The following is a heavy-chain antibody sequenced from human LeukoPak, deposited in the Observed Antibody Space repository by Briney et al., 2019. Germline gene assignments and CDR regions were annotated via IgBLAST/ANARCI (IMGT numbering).Heavy chain of an antibody. CDR3: ARDNWNYGSSMDV. CDR1: GGSISSYY. CDR2: IYYSGST. J-gene: IGHJ6*02. Sequence: SETLSLTCTVSGGSISSYYWSWIRQPPGKGLEWIGYIYYSGSTNYSPSLKSRVTISVDTSKNQFPLKLSSVTAADTAVYYCARDNWNYGSSMDVWGQGTTVTVSS. D-gene: IGHD1-7*01. V-gene: IGHV4-59*01.